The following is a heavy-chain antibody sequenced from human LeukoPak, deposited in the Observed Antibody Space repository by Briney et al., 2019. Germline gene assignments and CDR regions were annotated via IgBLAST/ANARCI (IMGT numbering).Heavy chain of an antibody. V-gene: IGHV3-23*01. CDR1: GFTFSSYA. D-gene: IGHD3-22*01. CDR2: ISGSGGST. CDR3: AKDSEGANYYDSSGYYDY. J-gene: IGHJ4*02. Sequence: PGGSLRLSCAASGFTFSSYAMSWVRQAPGKGLEWVSAISGSGGSTYYAGSVKGRFTISRDNSKNTLYLQMNSLRAEDTAVYYCAKDSEGANYYDSSGYYDYWGQGTLVTVSS.